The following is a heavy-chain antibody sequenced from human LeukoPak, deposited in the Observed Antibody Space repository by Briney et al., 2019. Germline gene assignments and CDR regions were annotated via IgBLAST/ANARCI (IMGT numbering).Heavy chain of an antibody. V-gene: IGHV1-2*06. CDR2: INPNSGGT. CDR1: GYTLTDYY. J-gene: IGHJ4*02. Sequence: ASVKVSCKASGYTLTDYYMHWVRQAPGQGLEWMGRINPNSGGTNYAQKFQGRVTMTRDTSISTVYMELSGLRSDDTAVYYCARVGYYESSGYYEYWGQGTLVTVSS. D-gene: IGHD3-22*01. CDR3: ARVGYYESSGYYEY.